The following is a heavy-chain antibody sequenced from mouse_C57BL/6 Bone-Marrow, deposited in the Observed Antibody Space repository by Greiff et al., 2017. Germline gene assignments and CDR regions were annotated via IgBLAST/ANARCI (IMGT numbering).Heavy chain of an antibody. D-gene: IGHD1-1*01. Sequence: EVQLVESGEGLVKPGGSLKLSCAASGFTFSSYAMSWVRQTPGKRLEWVAYISRGGDYIYYADTVKGRFTISRDNARNTLYLQMSSLKSEDTAMYYCTRDITTGEYWYFDVWGTGTTVTVSS. V-gene: IGHV5-9-1*02. J-gene: IGHJ1*03. CDR1: GFTFSSYA. CDR3: TRDITTGEYWYFDV. CDR2: ISRGGDYI.